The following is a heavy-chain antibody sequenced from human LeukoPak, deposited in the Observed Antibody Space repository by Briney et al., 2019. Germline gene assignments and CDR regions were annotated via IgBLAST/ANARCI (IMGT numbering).Heavy chain of an antibody. J-gene: IGHJ4*02. CDR3: ARDRAAADLDY. D-gene: IGHD6-13*01. V-gene: IGHV3-30*03. CDR1: GFTISSYG. Sequence: GRSLRLSCAASGFTISSYGMHWVRQAPGKGLEWVAVISYDGSNKFYADSVKGRFTISRDNSKNTLYLQMNRLRAEDTAVYYCARDRAAADLDYWGQGTLVTVSS. CDR2: ISYDGSNK.